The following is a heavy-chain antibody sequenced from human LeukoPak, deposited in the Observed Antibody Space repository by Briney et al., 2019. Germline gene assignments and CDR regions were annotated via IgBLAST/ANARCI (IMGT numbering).Heavy chain of an antibody. Sequence: SETLSLTCTVSGGSISSYYWSWIRQPPGKGLEWIGEINHSGSTNYNPSLKSRVTISVDTSKNQFSLKLSSVTAADTAVYYCARGRYSSGWYPYYFDYWGQGTLVTVSS. CDR2: INHSGST. J-gene: IGHJ4*02. V-gene: IGHV4-34*01. CDR3: ARGRYSSGWYPYYFDY. D-gene: IGHD6-19*01. CDR1: GGSISSYY.